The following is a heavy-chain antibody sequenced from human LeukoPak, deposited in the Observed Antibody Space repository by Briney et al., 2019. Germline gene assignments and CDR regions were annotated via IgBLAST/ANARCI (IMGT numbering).Heavy chain of an antibody. CDR2: IRYDGSNK. V-gene: IGHV3-30*02. CDR1: GFSFSRYD. D-gene: IGHD1-14*01. Sequence: PGGSLRLSCAASGFSFSRYDIHWVRQAPGKGLEWVAFIRYDGSNKNYADSVKGRFTISRDNSKNTLYLQMNSLRAEDTAVYYCAKDTTPPKAGFDPWGQGTLVTVSS. CDR3: AKDTTPPKAGFDP. J-gene: IGHJ5*02.